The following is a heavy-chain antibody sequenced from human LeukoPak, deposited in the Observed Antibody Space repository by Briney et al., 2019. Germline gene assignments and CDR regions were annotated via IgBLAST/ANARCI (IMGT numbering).Heavy chain of an antibody. CDR3: ARDLPDGSGTFYSDY. V-gene: IGHV4-31*03. Sequence: SETLSLTCTVSGDSISSGSYYWTWVRQHPGKGLEWIGYIHYSGNAYYNPSLKSRVTISVDTSKNQFSPKLDSVTAADTAVYYCARDLPDGSGTFYSDYWGQGALVTVSS. J-gene: IGHJ4*02. D-gene: IGHD3-10*01. CDR2: IHYSGNA. CDR1: GDSISSGSYY.